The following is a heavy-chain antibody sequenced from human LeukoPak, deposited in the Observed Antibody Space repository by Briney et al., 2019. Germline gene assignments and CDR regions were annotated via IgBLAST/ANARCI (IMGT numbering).Heavy chain of an antibody. D-gene: IGHD2-15*01. V-gene: IGHV1-18*01. CDR1: GYTFTSYG. CDR3: ARARGGGSNPNVNDY. J-gene: IGHJ4*02. CDR2: ISAYNGNT. Sequence: GASVKVSCKASGYTFTSYGISWVRQAPGQGLEWMGWISAYNGNTNYAQKLQGRVTMATDTSTSTAYMELRSLRSDDTAVYYCARARGGGSNPNVNDYWGQGTLVTVSS.